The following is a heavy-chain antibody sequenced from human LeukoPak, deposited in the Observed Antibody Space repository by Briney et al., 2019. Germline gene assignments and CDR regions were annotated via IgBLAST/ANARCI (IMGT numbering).Heavy chain of an antibody. CDR2: ISSSGNSI. Sequence: GGSLRLSCAASGFTFSDHYMSWVRQAPGKGLEWVSCISSSGNSIDYADSVKGRFSISRDNAKNSLYLQMNSLRAEDTAVYYRARGTDYWGQGTLVTVSS. CDR3: ARGTDY. J-gene: IGHJ4*02. CDR1: GFTFSDHY. V-gene: IGHV3-11*01.